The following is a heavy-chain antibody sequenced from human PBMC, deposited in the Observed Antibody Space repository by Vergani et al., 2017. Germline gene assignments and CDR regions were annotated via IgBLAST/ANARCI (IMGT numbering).Heavy chain of an antibody. CDR2: IKSTFDRGTT. J-gene: IGHJ6*02. Sequence: EVQLVESGGGIVKPGGSLRLSCVASGFSFRNAWMNWVRRTPGKGLEWVGRIKSTFDRGTTDYAAAVKGRFTISRDDSKNTLFLQMNGLKTEDIGVYYCTTDPRYWGDGSCXWLRDHHYYGTDVWGQGTTVTVSS. D-gene: IGHD5-12*01. CDR3: TTDPRYWGDGSCXWLRDHHYYGTDV. CDR1: GFSFRNAW. V-gene: IGHV3-15*07.